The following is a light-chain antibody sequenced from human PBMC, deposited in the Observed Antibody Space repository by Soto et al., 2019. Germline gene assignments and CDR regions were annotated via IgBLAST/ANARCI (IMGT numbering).Light chain of an antibody. J-gene: IGKJ3*01. Sequence: EIVLTQSPGTLSLSPGARATLSGRASQSVSSSYLAWYQQKPGQAPRLLIYGASSRATGIPDRFSGSGSGTDFTLTISSLEPEEFAVYYCQQRSNWPPTVGPGTKVDIK. CDR3: QQRSNWPPT. V-gene: IGKV3D-20*02. CDR2: GAS. CDR1: QSVSSSY.